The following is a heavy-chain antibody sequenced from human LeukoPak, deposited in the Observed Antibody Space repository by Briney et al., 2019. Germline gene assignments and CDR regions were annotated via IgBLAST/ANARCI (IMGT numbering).Heavy chain of an antibody. D-gene: IGHD6-13*01. CDR1: GGSISSSSYY. V-gene: IGHV4-39*01. CDR2: VYFSGGT. CDR3: ARGVMSGSWYQATGSFDY. J-gene: IGHJ4*02. Sequence: PSETLSLTCAVSGGSISSSSYYWGWIRQPPGKGLGWLGRVYFSGGTYSKPSLRSGATLSVDTSKNQFSLKLSSVTAADTAVYYCARGVMSGSWYQATGSFDYWGQGTLVTVSS.